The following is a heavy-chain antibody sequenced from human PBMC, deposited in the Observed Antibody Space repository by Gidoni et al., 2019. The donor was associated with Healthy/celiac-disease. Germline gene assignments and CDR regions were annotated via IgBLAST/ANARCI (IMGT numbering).Heavy chain of an antibody. D-gene: IGHD3-22*01. Sequence: QVQLVQSGPEVTKPVASVKFSCNASGYTFTSYDINWVRQATGQGLEWMGWMNPNSGNTGYAQKFQGRVTMTRNTSISTAYMELSSLRSEDTAVYYCARVPMIVRRGIFDYWGQGTLVTVSS. CDR1: GYTFTSYD. J-gene: IGHJ4*02. CDR2: MNPNSGNT. V-gene: IGHV1-8*01. CDR3: ARVPMIVRRGIFDY.